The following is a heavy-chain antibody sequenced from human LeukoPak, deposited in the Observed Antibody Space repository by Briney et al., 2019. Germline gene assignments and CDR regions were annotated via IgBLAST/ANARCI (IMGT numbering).Heavy chain of an antibody. CDR2: ISGSGGST. CDR1: GFTFSSYA. J-gene: IGHJ4*02. V-gene: IGHV3-23*01. D-gene: IGHD5-12*01. Sequence: GGSLRLTCAASGFTFSSYAMSWVRQAPGKGLEWVSAISGSGGSTYYADSVKGRFTISRDNSKNTLYLQMNSLRAEDTAVYYCAKLLGYSGYDLGDYWGQGTLVTVSS. CDR3: AKLLGYSGYDLGDY.